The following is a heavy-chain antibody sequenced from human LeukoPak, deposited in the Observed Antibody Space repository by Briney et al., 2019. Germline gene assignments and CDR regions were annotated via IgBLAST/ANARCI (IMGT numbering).Heavy chain of an antibody. CDR3: AREGDGYKLDY. J-gene: IGHJ4*02. Sequence: PGGSLRLSCAASGFTFSSYGMHWVRQAPGKGLEWVAFISYDGNNKNYADSVRGRFTISRDNSKNTLYVQMNSLRAEDTAVYHCAREGDGYKLDYWGQGTLVTVSS. CDR1: GFTFSSYG. CDR2: ISYDGNNK. V-gene: IGHV3-30*03. D-gene: IGHD5-24*01.